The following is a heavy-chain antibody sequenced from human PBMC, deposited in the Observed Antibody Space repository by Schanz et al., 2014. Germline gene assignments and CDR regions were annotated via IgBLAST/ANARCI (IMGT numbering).Heavy chain of an antibody. CDR1: GFIFSNYG. D-gene: IGHD3-3*01. CDR2: IWSEGSGK. Sequence: QVQLVESGGGVVQPGGSLRLSCAASGFIFSNYGMHWVRQVPGRGLEWLAVIWSEGSGKYYADSMKGRFTNSRSSPKNTLYLQMNSRRTEDTALYYCARGSGPYYGKSMDVWGQGTTVDVSS. CDR3: ARGSGPYYGKSMDV. J-gene: IGHJ6*02. V-gene: IGHV3-33*01.